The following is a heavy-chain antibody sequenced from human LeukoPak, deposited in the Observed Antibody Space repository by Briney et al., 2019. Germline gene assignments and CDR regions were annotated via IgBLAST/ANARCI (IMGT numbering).Heavy chain of an antibody. V-gene: IGHV3-20*04. J-gene: IGHJ5*02. CDR1: GFTFDDYG. Sequence: GGSLRLSCAASGFTFDDYGLAWVRQVPGKGLEWVSGINWNGGSTGSADSVKGRFTISRDNGKNSLYLQMNSLRAEDTAVYFCARGSSNVAARNNWFDPWGQGTLVTVSS. CDR2: INWNGGST. CDR3: ARGSSNVAARNNWFDP. D-gene: IGHD6-6*01.